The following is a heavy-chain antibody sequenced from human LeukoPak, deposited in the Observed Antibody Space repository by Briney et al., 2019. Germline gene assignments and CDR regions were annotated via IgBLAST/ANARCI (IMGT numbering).Heavy chain of an antibody. Sequence: PSETLSLTCTVSGGSISRYYWSWIRQPAGKGLEWIGRIYRSGSTNYNPSLKSRVTMSVDTSKNQFSLKLSSVTAADTAVYYCARGSNNWSVDTFDIWGQGTMVTVSS. CDR2: IYRSGST. V-gene: IGHV4-4*07. D-gene: IGHD1-20*01. J-gene: IGHJ3*02. CDR3: ARGSNNWSVDTFDI. CDR1: GGSISRYY.